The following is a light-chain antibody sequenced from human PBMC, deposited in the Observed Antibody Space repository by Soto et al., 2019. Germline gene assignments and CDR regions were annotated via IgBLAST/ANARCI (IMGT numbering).Light chain of an antibody. CDR2: GAS. CDR3: QQYDSSPPT. CDR1: QSVSSSY. V-gene: IGKV3-20*01. J-gene: IGKJ3*01. Sequence: EIVLTQSPGTLSLSPGERATLSCRASQSVSSSYLAWYQQKPGQAPRLLIYGASSRPTGIPDRFSGSGSGTDFTLTISRLEPEDFAVYYCQQYDSSPPTFGPGTKVEIK.